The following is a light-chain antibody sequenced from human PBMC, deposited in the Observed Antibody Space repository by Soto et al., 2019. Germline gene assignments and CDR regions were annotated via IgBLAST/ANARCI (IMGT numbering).Light chain of an antibody. J-gene: IGKJ2*01. Sequence: EIVLTQSPDILSVSPGEGAILSCRASRDIRTNLAWYQHRPGQPPRLLIYEANIRASGVPARFSGSGSGTDFTLTMSDLQAEDFALDYCQQYNNWPPEYTFGQGTKL. CDR2: EAN. CDR3: QQYNNWPPEYT. V-gene: IGKV3-15*01. CDR1: RDIRTN.